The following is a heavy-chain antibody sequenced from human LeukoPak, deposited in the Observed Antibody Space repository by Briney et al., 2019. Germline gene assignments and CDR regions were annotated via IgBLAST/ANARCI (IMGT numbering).Heavy chain of an antibody. CDR2: INHSGST. J-gene: IGHJ5*02. CDR1: GGSISSGGYY. CDR3: ARDRELLSPTNWFDP. V-gene: IGHV4-39*07. D-gene: IGHD2-2*01. Sequence: SETLSLTCTVSGGSISSGGYYWSWIRQPPGKGLEWIGEINHSGSTNYNPSLKSRVTISVDTSKNQFSLKLSSVTAADTAVYYCARDRELLSPTNWFDPWGQGTLVTVSS.